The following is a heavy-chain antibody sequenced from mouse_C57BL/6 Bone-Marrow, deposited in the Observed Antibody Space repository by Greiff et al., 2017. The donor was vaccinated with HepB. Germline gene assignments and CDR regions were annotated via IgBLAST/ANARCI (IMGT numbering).Heavy chain of an antibody. CDR2: IWSGGST. CDR3: ARAVYRSYVWFAY. V-gene: IGHV2-2*01. D-gene: IGHD1-1*01. CDR1: GFSLTSYG. J-gene: IGHJ3*01. Sequence: QVQLQQSGPGLVQPSQSLSITCTVSGFSLTSYGVHWVRQSPGKGLEWLGVIWSGGSTDYNAAFISRLSLSKANSKSQVFFKMNRLQADDTAIYYCARAVYRSYVWFAYWGQGTLVTVSA.